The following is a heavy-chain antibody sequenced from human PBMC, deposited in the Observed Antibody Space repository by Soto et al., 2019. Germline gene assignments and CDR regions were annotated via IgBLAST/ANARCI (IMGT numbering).Heavy chain of an antibody. CDR3: TTRRTGGAY. J-gene: IGHJ4*02. CDR1: GFTFSGSA. V-gene: IGHV3-73*01. CDR2: IRSKANSYAT. Sequence: EVQLVESGGGLVQPGGSLKLSCAASGFTFSGSAMHWVRQASGKGLEWVGRIRSKANSYATAYAASVKGRFTISRDDSKNTAYLEMNSLKTEDTAVYYCTTRRTGGAYWGQGTLVTVSS.